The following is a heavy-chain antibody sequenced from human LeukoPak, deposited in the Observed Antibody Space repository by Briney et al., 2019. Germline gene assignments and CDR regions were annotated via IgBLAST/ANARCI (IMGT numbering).Heavy chain of an antibody. V-gene: IGHV1-2*02. CDR1: GYTFTDYY. CDR2: INPYSGGT. Sequence: GASVKVSCKASGYTFTDYYIHWLRQAPGQGLEWMGDINPYSGGTNSEQRFQGRVIMTRDTSISTAYMELSSLRSDDTAMYYCARGGTTMIVVAPGPFDPWGQGTLVTVSS. D-gene: IGHD3-22*01. J-gene: IGHJ5*02. CDR3: ARGGTTMIVVAPGPFDP.